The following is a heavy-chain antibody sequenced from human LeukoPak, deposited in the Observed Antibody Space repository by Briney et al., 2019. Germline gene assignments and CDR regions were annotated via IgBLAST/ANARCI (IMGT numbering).Heavy chain of an antibody. D-gene: IGHD2/OR15-2a*01. CDR2: LTGSGATT. J-gene: IGHJ4*02. CDR1: GFTFSSYS. Sequence: GGSLRLSCAASGFTFSSYSMNWVRQAPGKGLEWVSTLTGSGATTYYADSVKGRFTISRDNSKNTLYLQMNSLRAEDTAVYYCAKDYFLIDYWGQGTLVTVSS. CDR3: AKDYFLIDY. V-gene: IGHV3-23*01.